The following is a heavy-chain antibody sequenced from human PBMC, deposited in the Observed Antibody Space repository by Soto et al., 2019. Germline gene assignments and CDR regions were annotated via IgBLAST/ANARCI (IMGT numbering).Heavy chain of an antibody. CDR2: INPKSGGT. D-gene: IGHD2-8*01. J-gene: IGHJ6*02. Sequence: ASVKVSCKASGYSFTDYHIHWVRQAPGQGLEWLGRINPKSGGTSTAQKFQGWVTMTRDRSISTVYMELTRLRSDDTAVYFCARAHSTDCSNGVCSFFYNHEMDVWGQGTTVTVSS. CDR3: ARAHSTDCSNGVCSFFYNHEMDV. CDR1: GYSFTDYH. V-gene: IGHV1-2*04.